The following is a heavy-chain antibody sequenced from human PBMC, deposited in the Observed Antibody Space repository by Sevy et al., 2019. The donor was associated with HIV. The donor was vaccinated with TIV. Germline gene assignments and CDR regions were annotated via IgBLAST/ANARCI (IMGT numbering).Heavy chain of an antibody. V-gene: IGHV3-30-3*01. CDR3: ASREYSSGPFDY. CDR2: ISYDGSNK. Sequence: GGSLRLSCAASGFTFSSYAMHWVRQAPGKGLEWVAVISYDGSNKYYADSVKGRFTISRDNSKNTLYLQMNSLRAEDTAVYCCASREYSSGPFDYWGQGTLVTVSS. J-gene: IGHJ4*02. CDR1: GFTFSSYA. D-gene: IGHD6-19*01.